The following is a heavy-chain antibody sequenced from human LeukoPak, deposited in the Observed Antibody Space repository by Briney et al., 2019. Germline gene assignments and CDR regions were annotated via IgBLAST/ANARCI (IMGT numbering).Heavy chain of an antibody. Sequence: GASVKVSCKASGYTFTNYGINWVRQAPGQGLEWMGWISAYNGNTNYAQKVQGRATMTTDTSTSTAYMELRSLRSDDTAVYYCARDSSGYPRDASDYWGQGTLVTVSS. CDR2: ISAYNGNT. V-gene: IGHV1-18*01. CDR1: GYTFTNYG. J-gene: IGHJ4*02. CDR3: ARDSSGYPRDASDY. D-gene: IGHD3-22*01.